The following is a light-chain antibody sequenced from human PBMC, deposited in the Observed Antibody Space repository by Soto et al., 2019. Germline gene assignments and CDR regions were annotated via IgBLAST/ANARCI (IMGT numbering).Light chain of an antibody. CDR1: QSVSSSY. CDR3: QQYGSSPLT. Sequence: EIVLTRSPGTLSLSPGERATRSCRASQSVSSSYLAWYQQKPGQAPRLLIYGASSRATGIPDRFSGSGSGTDFTLTIRRLEPEDFAVYYCQQYGSSPLTFGGGTKVDIK. CDR2: GAS. V-gene: IGKV3-20*01. J-gene: IGKJ4*01.